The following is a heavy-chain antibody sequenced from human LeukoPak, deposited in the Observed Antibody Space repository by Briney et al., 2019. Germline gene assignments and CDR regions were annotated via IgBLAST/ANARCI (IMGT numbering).Heavy chain of an antibody. D-gene: IGHD3-10*01. J-gene: IGHJ6*02. CDR1: GFTFSSYA. V-gene: IGHV3-30-3*01. CDR2: ISYDGSNK. CDR3: ASQGGLLWFGELSGGMDV. Sequence: GRSLRHSCAASGFTFSSYAMNWVRQAPGKGLEWVAFISYDGSNKYYADSVKGRFTISRDNSKSTLYLQMNSLRAEDTAVYYCASQGGLLWFGELSGGMDVWGQGTTVTVSS.